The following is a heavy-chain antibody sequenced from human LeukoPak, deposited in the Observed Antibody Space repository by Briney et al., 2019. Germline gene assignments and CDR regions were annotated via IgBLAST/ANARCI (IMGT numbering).Heavy chain of an antibody. J-gene: IGHJ4*02. CDR1: GGTFHSYA. D-gene: IGHD1-26*01. V-gene: IGHV1-18*01. Sequence: ASVKVSCKASGGTFHSYAVTWVRQAPGQGLEWMGWISAYNGNTNYAQKLQGRVTMTTDTSTSTAYMELRSLRSDDTAVYYCARCLVGAIEFDYWGQGTLVTVSS. CDR2: ISAYNGNT. CDR3: ARCLVGAIEFDY.